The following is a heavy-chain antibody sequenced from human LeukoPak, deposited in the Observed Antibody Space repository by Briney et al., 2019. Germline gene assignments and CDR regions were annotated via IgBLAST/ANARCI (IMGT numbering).Heavy chain of an antibody. J-gene: IGHJ6*03. V-gene: IGHV3-23*01. CDR1: GFSFSNYA. CDR2: ISASGGST. CDR3: ARGGSWVYYYYYMDV. D-gene: IGHD2-15*01. Sequence: GGSLRLSCAASGFSFSNYAMHWVRQAPGKGLEWVSGISASGGSTYSADSVKGRFTISRDNSKNTLYLQMNSLRAEDTAVYYCARGGSWVYYYYYMDVWGKGTTVTVSS.